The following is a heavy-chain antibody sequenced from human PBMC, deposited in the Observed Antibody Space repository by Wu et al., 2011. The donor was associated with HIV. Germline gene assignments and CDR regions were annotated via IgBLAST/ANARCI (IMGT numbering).Heavy chain of an antibody. J-gene: IGHJ4*02. D-gene: IGHD3-16*01. CDR2: TM. V-gene: IGHV3-11*01. CDR3: VRTWRLVRLDS. Sequence: TMYYADSVQGRFTVSRDNVRRSTYLQMNSLRAEDTALYYCVRTWRLVRLDSWGQGTLVTVSS.